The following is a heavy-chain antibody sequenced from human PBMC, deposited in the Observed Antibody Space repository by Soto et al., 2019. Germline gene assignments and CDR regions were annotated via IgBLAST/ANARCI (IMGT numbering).Heavy chain of an antibody. D-gene: IGHD2-21*02. CDR3: AHSRCGGDCLQSYSSHYYYGMDV. CDR2: IYWDVDK. V-gene: IGHV2-5*02. CDR1: GFSLTTSGVG. J-gene: IGHJ6*02. Sequence: QITLKESGPTLVRPTQTLTLTCTFSGFSLTTSGVGVGWIRQPPGKALEWLALIYWDVDKRYSPSLKSRLTITKDTSKIQVVLTMTNMDPVDTATYYCAHSRCGGDCLQSYSSHYYYGMDVWGQGTTVTVSS.